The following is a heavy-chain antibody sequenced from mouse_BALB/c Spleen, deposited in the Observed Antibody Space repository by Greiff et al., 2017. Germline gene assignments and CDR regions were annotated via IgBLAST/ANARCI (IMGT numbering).Heavy chain of an antibody. CDR2: ISSGGST. Sequence: EVKVVESGGGLVKPGGSLKLSCAASGFTFSSYAMSWVRQTPEKRLEWVASISSGGSTYYPDSVKGRFTISRDNARNILYLQMSSLRSEDTAMYYCARGRSYPYFDYWGQGTTLTVSS. D-gene: IGHD2-12*01. CDR1: GFTFSSYA. J-gene: IGHJ2*01. V-gene: IGHV5-6-5*01. CDR3: ARGRSYPYFDY.